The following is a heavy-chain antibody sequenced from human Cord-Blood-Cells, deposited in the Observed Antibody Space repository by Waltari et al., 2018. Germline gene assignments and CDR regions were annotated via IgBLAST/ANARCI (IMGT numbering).Heavy chain of an antibody. J-gene: IGHJ3*02. D-gene: IGHD1-1*01. CDR3: ARAYAKQLLRYAFDI. Sequence: QVQLQESGPGLVKPSETLSLTCTASGGSFSSYYWIWIRQRPGKGLEWIRYIYYSGSTNYNPSLKSRVTISVDTSKNQFSLKLSSVTAADTAVYYCARAYAKQLLRYAFDIWGQGTMVTVSS. CDR2: IYYSGST. CDR1: GGSFSSYY. V-gene: IGHV4-59*01.